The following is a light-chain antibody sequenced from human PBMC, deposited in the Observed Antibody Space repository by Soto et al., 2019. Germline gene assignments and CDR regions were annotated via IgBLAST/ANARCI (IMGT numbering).Light chain of an antibody. CDR1: SSDVGGYNY. V-gene: IGLV2-14*01. J-gene: IGLJ1*01. Sequence: QSVLTQPASVSGSPGQSMTISCTGTSSDVGGYNYVSWYQQYPGKAPKLMVYEVSNRPSGVSNRFSGSKSGNTASLTISGLQAEDEADYYCSSYTSSSTLEVFGTGTKVTVL. CDR3: SSYTSSSTLEV. CDR2: EVS.